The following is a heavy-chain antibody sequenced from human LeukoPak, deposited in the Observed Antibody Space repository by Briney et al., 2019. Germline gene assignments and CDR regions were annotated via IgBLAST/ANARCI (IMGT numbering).Heavy chain of an antibody. CDR3: AKSNGYGLVDI. CDR2: IFYSGST. J-gene: IGHJ3*02. CDR1: GVSFSGYY. V-gene: IGHV4-34*12. Sequence: PSETLSLTCAVYGVSFSGYYWTWVRQPPGKGLEWIGNIFYSGSTYYSPSLKSRVTISLDTSRNQFSLKLNSVTAADTAVYYCAKSNGYGLVDIWGQGTMVTVSS. D-gene: IGHD3-10*01.